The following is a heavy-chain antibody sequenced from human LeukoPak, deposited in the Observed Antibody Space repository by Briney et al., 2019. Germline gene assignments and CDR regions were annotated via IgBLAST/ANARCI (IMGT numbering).Heavy chain of an antibody. Sequence: GGSLRLSCAASGFTFSSYWMSWVRQAPGKGLEWVANIKKDGSEKYYVDSVKGRFTISRDNAKTSLYLQMNSLRAEDTAVYYCARDSVGAPLDYWGQGTLVTVSS. CDR3: ARDSVGAPLDY. D-gene: IGHD1-26*01. J-gene: IGHJ4*02. CDR2: IKKDGSEK. CDR1: GFTFSSYW. V-gene: IGHV3-7*01.